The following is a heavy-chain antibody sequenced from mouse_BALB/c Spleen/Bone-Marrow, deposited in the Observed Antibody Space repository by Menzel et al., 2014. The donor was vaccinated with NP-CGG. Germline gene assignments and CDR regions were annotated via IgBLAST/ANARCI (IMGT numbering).Heavy chain of an antibody. CDR3: TRLYYGNYFDY. D-gene: IGHD2-1*01. V-gene: IGHV1S81*02. CDR1: GHTFTSYY. Sequence: VQLQQSGAELVKPGASVKLSCKASGHTFTSYYMYWVKPRPGQGLEWIGEINPSNGGTNLNEKFKSKAALTVDKSSSTAYIQLSSLTSKDSAVYYCTRLYYGNYFDYWGQGTTRTISS. CDR2: INPSNGGT. J-gene: IGHJ2*01.